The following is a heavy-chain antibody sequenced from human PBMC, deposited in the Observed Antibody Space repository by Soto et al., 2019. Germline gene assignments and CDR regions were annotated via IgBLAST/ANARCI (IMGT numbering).Heavy chain of an antibody. V-gene: IGHV1-3*01. D-gene: IGHD6-19*01. Sequence: ASVKVSCKASGYTFTSYAMHWVRQAPGQRLEWMGWINAGNGNTKYSQKFQGRVTITRDTSASTAYMELRSLRSNDTAVYYCARDVEGGWSGYYYYGMDVWGQGNPGHRLL. CDR1: GYTFTSYA. CDR2: INAGNGNT. J-gene: IGHJ6*02. CDR3: ARDVEGGWSGYYYYGMDV.